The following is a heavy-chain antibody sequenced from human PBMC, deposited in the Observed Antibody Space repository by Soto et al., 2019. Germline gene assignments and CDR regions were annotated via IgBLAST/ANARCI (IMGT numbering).Heavy chain of an antibody. D-gene: IGHD3-10*01. CDR3: ARGYYGSGSYTPGY. V-gene: IGHV3-74*01. Sequence: EVQLVESGGGLVQPEGSLRLSCAASGFTFSSYWMHWVRQAPGKGLVWLSRVNGDGSAASYADSVKGRFTISRDNARNRQHLQMDGLRAEDTAVYYWARGYYGSGSYTPGYWGQGSLVTVSS. J-gene: IGHJ4*02. CDR2: VNGDGSAA. CDR1: GFTFSSYW.